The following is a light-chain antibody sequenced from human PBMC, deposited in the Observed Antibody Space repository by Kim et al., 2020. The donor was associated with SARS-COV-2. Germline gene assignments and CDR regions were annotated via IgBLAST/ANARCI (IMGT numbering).Light chain of an antibody. Sequence: ASAGERVTITCRASQGVNTYLAWYQQIPGKAPKLLIHASSTLSSGVPSRFTASGSGTYFTLTISPLESEDFATYYCQQYYTYPLTFGGGTKVDIK. V-gene: IGKV1-8*01. CDR3: QQYYTYPLT. CDR2: ASS. J-gene: IGKJ4*01. CDR1: QGVNTY.